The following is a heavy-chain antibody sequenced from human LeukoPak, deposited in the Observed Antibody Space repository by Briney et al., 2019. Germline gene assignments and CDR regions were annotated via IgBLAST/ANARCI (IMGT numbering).Heavy chain of an antibody. CDR2: ISGSGGST. CDR3: AKATGYCSSTSCYMGGFDY. D-gene: IGHD2-2*02. J-gene: IGHJ4*02. CDR1: GFTFSSYA. V-gene: IGHV3-23*01. Sequence: GGSLTLSCTASGFTFSSYAVSCVRQAPGKGLEWVSAISGSGGSTYYADSVKGRFTISRDNSKNTLYLQMNSLRAEDTAVYYCAKATGYCSSTSCYMGGFDYWGQGTLVTVSS.